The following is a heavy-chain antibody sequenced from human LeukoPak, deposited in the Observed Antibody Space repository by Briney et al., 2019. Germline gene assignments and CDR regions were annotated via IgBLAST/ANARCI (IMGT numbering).Heavy chain of an antibody. D-gene: IGHD2-2*01. J-gene: IGHJ4*02. CDR1: GFTFSDYY. V-gene: IGHV3-11*04. CDR2: ITSSGSTI. Sequence: PGGSLRLSCAASGFTFSDYYMSWIRQAPGKGLEWISYITSSGSTIYYTDSVKGRFTVSRDNAKNSLYLQMNSLRAEGTAVYYCARSGVVVVPGMDYWGQGTLVTVSS. CDR3: ARSGVVVVPGMDY.